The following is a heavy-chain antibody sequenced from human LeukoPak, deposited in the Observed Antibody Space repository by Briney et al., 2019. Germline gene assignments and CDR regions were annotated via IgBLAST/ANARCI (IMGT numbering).Heavy chain of an antibody. V-gene: IGHV4-59*01. CDR2: IYYSGST. Sequence: SETLSLTCTVSGGSISSYYWSWIRQPPGKGLEWIGYIYYSGSTNYNPSLKSRVTISVDTSKNRFSLKLSSVTAADTAVYYCARVLRETDGSGSYRYYFDYWGQGTLVTVSP. CDR1: GGSISSYY. D-gene: IGHD3-10*01. J-gene: IGHJ4*02. CDR3: ARVLRETDGSGSYRYYFDY.